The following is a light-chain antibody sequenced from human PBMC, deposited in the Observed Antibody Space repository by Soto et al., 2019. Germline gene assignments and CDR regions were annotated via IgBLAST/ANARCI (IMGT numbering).Light chain of an antibody. CDR1: SSNIGAGYA. V-gene: IGLV1-40*01. CDR2: GDN. Sequence: QSVLTQPPSVSGAPGQRVTISCTGSSSNIGAGYAVHWYQQLPGTAPKLLIYGDNNRPSGVPDRFSGSKSGTSASLAITGLQAEDEAEYYCSSYAVTNIFVFGTGTKLTVL. J-gene: IGLJ1*01. CDR3: SSYAVTNIFV.